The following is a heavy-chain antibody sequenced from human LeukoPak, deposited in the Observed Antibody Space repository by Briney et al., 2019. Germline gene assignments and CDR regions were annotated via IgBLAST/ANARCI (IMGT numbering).Heavy chain of an antibody. CDR2: INPNSGGT. CDR1: GYTSTGYY. V-gene: IGHV1-2*02. CDR3: ARGYYDFWSGYTD. Sequence: ASVKVSCKASGYTSTGYYMHWVRQAPGQGLEWMGWINPNSGGTNYAQKFQGRVTMTRDTSISTAYMELSRLRSDDTAVYYCARGYYDFWSGYTDWGQGTLVTVSS. D-gene: IGHD3-3*01. J-gene: IGHJ4*02.